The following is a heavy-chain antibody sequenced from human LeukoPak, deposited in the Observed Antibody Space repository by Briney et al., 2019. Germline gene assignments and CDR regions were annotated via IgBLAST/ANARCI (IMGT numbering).Heavy chain of an antibody. CDR3: ARVGYDFWSGYYDY. J-gene: IGHJ4*02. CDR1: GGSISSYY. V-gene: IGHV4-4*09. Sequence: PSETLSLTCTVSGGSISSYYWSWIRQPPGKGLEWIGYIYTSGSTNYNPSLKSRVTISVDTSKNQFSLKLSSVTAADTAVYYCARVGYDFWSGYYDYWGQGTLVTVSS. D-gene: IGHD3-3*01. CDR2: IYTSGST.